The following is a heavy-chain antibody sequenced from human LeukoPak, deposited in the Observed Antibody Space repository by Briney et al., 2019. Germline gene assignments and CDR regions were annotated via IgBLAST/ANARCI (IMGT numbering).Heavy chain of an antibody. Sequence: PGGSLRLSCAASRFTFSSYAMSWVPQAPGKGLEWVSAISGSGGSTYYADSVKGRFTISRDNAKNSLYLQMNSLRAEDTAVYYCAELGITMIGGVWGKGTAVTISS. CDR3: AELGITMIGGV. CDR1: RFTFSSYA. V-gene: IGHV3-23*01. J-gene: IGHJ6*04. D-gene: IGHD3-10*02. CDR2: ISGSGGST.